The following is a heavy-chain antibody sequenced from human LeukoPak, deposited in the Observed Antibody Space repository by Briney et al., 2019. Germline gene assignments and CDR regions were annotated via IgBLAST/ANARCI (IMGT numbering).Heavy chain of an antibody. D-gene: IGHD3-9*01. V-gene: IGHV3-30*03. CDR1: GFAFSNYG. Sequence: GGSLRLSCAASGFAFSNYGMHWVRQAPGKGLEWVAVISYDGSNKYYADSVKGRFTISRDNSKNTLYLQMNSLRAEDTAVYYCARDAYDILTGYVGYYYGMDVWGQGTTVTVSS. CDR2: ISYDGSNK. CDR3: ARDAYDILTGYVGYYYGMDV. J-gene: IGHJ6*02.